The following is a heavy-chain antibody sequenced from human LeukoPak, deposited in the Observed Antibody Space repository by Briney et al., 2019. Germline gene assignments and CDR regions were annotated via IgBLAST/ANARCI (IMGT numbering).Heavy chain of an antibody. CDR1: GGSISSSNW. CDR2: IYHSGST. J-gene: IGHJ5*02. CDR3: ARGDVGAAGNWFDP. D-gene: IGHD6-13*01. Sequence: PSETLSLTCAVSGGSISSSNWWSWVRQPPGKGLEWIGEIYHSGSTNYNPSLKSRVTISVDKSKNQFSLKLSSVTAADTAVYYCARGDVGAAGNWFDPWGQGTLVTVSS. V-gene: IGHV4-4*02.